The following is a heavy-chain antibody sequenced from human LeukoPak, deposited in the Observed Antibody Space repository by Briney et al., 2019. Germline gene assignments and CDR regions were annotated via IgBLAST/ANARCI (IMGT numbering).Heavy chain of an antibody. D-gene: IGHD5-18*01. Sequence: PGRSLRLSCAASGLTFSNASMSWVRQAPGKGLEWVGRIKTIGQGGTTDYAGPEKGRFTIPRDDSKNTTYLQVISLKTDDTAVYFCNAGYSYAYGYWGQGTLVTVSA. CDR2: IKTIGQGGTT. CDR1: GLTFSNAS. CDR3: NAGYSYAYGY. V-gene: IGHV3-15*01. J-gene: IGHJ4*02.